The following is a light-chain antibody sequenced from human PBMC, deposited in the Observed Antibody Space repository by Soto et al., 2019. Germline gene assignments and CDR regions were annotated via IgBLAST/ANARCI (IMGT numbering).Light chain of an antibody. Sequence: QSALTQPASVSGSPGQSITISCTGTSSDVGTYNYVSWYQQHAGKVPKLMIYDVSNRPSGVSDRFSGSKSGNTASLTISGLQAEDEADYSCTSYTSSSTMVFGGGTKLTVL. J-gene: IGLJ2*01. V-gene: IGLV2-14*01. CDR1: SSDVGTYNY. CDR2: DVS. CDR3: TSYTSSSTMV.